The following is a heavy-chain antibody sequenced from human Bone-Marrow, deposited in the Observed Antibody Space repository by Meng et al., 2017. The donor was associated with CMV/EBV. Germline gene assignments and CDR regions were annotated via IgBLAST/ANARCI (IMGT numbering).Heavy chain of an antibody. CDR1: GFTFSSYS. D-gene: IGHD3-3*01. CDR3: AKSPRAYSTIFGVVTGHMDV. CDR2: ISSSSSYI. J-gene: IGHJ6*01. Sequence: GGSLRLSCAAYGFTFSSYSMNWVRQDPGKGLEWVSSISSSSSYIYYADSVKGRFTISRDNAKNSLYLQMNSLRAEDTAVYYCAKSPRAYSTIFGVVTGHMDVWGQGTTVTVSS. V-gene: IGHV3-21*01.